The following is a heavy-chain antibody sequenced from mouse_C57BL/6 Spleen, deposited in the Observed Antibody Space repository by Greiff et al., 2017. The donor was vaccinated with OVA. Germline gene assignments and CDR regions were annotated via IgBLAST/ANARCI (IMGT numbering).Heavy chain of an antibody. CDR1: GYTFTDYE. D-gene: IGHD1-1*01. CDR2: IDPETGGT. V-gene: IGHV1-15*01. J-gene: IGHJ3*01. CDR3: TPTVVARRFAY. Sequence: VQLQQSGAELVRPGASVTLSCKASGYTFTDYEMHWVKQTPVHGLEWIGAIDPETGGTAYNQKFKGKAILTADKSSSTAYMELRSLTSEDSAVYYCTPTVVARRFAYWGQGTLVTVSA.